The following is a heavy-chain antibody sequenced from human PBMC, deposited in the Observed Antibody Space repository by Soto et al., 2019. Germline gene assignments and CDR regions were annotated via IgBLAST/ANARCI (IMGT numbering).Heavy chain of an antibody. CDR1: GFTFSSYG. D-gene: IGHD6-6*01. J-gene: IGHJ3*02. CDR2: IWYDGSNK. CDR3: ARERGSSSGGDAFDI. Sequence: GGSLRLSCAASGFTFSSYGMHWVRQAPGKGLEWVAVIWYDGSNKYYADSVKGRFTISRDNSKNMLYLQMNSLRAEDTAVYYCARERGSSSGGDAFDIWGQGTMVTVSS. V-gene: IGHV3-33*08.